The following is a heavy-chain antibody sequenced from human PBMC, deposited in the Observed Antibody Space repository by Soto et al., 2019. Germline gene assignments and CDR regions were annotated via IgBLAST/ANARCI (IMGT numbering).Heavy chain of an antibody. CDR3: AREDILGVRSFDY. CDR2: ISSGSKTI. V-gene: IGHV3-48*02. J-gene: IGHJ4*02. Sequence: GASLRLSCAASGFTFSVYSVKWVRHAPGKGLEWVSYISSGSKTIYYAESVKGRFTVSRDNARNSQYLQMNSLRDEDTAVYYCAREDILGVRSFDYWGQGTLVTVSS. CDR1: GFTFSVYS. D-gene: IGHD3-9*01.